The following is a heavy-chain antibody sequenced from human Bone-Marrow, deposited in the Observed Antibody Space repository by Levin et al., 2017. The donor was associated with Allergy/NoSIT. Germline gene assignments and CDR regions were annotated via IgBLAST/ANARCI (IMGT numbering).Heavy chain of an antibody. J-gene: IGHJ5*02. D-gene: IGHD5-24*01. CDR3: ARVPEMTWFDP. V-gene: IGHV3-11*01. Sequence: GESLKISCAASGFTFSDYYMSWIRQAPGKGLEWVSYISSSGSTIYYADSVKGRFTISRDNAKNSLYLQMNSLRAEDTAVYYCARVPEMTWFDPWGQGTLVTVSS. CDR2: ISSSGSTI. CDR1: GFTFSDYY.